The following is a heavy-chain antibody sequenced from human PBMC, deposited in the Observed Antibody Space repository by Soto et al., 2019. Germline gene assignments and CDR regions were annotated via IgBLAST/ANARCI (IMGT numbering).Heavy chain of an antibody. CDR1: GFTFSSYG. J-gene: IGHJ6*02. V-gene: IGHV3-30*18. D-gene: IGHD3-10*01. CDR3: AKMQVWFGELFSSYGMDV. CDR2: ISYDGSNK. Sequence: QVQLVESGGGVVQPGRSLRLSCAASGFTFSSYGMHWVRQAPGKGLEWVAVISYDGSNKYYADSVKGRFTFSRDNSKNTLYLQMNSLRAEGTAVYYCAKMQVWFGELFSSYGMDVWGQGTTVTVSS.